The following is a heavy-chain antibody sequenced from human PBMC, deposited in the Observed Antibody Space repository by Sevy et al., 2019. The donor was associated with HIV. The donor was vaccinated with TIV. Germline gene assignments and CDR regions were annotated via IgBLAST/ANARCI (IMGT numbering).Heavy chain of an antibody. V-gene: IGHV3-48*01. D-gene: IGHD2-2*01. J-gene: IGHJ4*02. CDR2: LSNNSSTI. CDR1: GFTFSNYS. Sequence: GGSLRLACAASGFTFSNYSINWVRRAPGKGLEWVSFLSNNSSTIDYADSVKGRFTISRDNARNSLYLQMNSLRAEDTAVYYCARRRDCSSTSCYDEGFDYWGQGTLVTVSS. CDR3: ARRRDCSSTSCYDEGFDY.